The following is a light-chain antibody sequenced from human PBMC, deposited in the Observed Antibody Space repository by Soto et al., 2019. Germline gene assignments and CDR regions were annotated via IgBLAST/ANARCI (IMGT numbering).Light chain of an antibody. Sequence: EIVVTQSPATLSVSSGESATLSCRASQSGSSNLAWHQQKPGQAPRILMYDASTRATGISARFSGSGSGTEFTLTISSLQSEDFAVYYCQQYHNWPITFGQGTRLEIK. CDR1: QSGSSN. V-gene: IGKV3-15*01. CDR3: QQYHNWPIT. CDR2: DAS. J-gene: IGKJ5*01.